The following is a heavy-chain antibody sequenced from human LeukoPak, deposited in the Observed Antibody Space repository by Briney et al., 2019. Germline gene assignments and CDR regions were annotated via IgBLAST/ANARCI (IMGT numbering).Heavy chain of an antibody. V-gene: IGHV3-23*01. Sequence: GGSLRLSCAAAGFTFSTYGMTWVRQAPGKGLEWVSAISGSGGSTYYADSVKGRFTISRDNAKNSLYLQMNSLRAEDTAVYYCAELGITMIGGVWGKGTTVTISS. J-gene: IGHJ6*04. D-gene: IGHD3-10*02. CDR2: ISGSGGST. CDR3: AELGITMIGGV. CDR1: GFTFSTYG.